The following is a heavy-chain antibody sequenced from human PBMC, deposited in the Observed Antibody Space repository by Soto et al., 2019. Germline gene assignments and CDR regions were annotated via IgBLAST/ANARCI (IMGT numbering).Heavy chain of an antibody. CDR2: IYHTGKT. CDR3: AGVRIGPGSSRAFDY. D-gene: IGHD3-10*01. V-gene: IGHV4-31*03. Sequence: QVQLQESGPGLVKPSQTLALACTVSGASVSNADSYWSWIRQRPGKGLEWIGHIYHTGKTYYNPSLKSRAALLVDTSKPRFSLKLISVPAADTAVYYCAGVRIGPGSSRAFDYWGQGTLVTVSS. CDR1: GASVSNADSY. J-gene: IGHJ4*02.